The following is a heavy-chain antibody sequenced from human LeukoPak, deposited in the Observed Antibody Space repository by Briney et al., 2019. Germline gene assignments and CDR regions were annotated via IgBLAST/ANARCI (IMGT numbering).Heavy chain of an antibody. D-gene: IGHD2-8*01. J-gene: IGHJ4*02. Sequence: SVKVSCKASGGTFSSYAISWVRQAPGQGLEWMGGIIPIFGTANYAQKFQGRITITADESTSTAYMELSRLRSDDTAVYYCARDREGSYCTNGVCYTPDYWGQGTLVTVSS. CDR1: GGTFSSYA. V-gene: IGHV1-69*13. CDR3: ARDREGSYCTNGVCYTPDY. CDR2: IIPIFGTA.